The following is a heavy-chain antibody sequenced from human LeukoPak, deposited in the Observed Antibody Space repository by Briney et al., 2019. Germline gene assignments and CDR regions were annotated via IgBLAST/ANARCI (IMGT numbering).Heavy chain of an antibody. D-gene: IGHD2-15*01. V-gene: IGHV3-74*01. CDR1: GFTFSSYW. Sequence: GGSLRLSCAASGFTFSSYWMHWVRQAPGKGLVWVSRINSDGSSTSYADSVKGRFTISRDNAKNTLYLQMNSLRAEDTAVYYCAREGYCSGGSCYSDFDYWGQGTLVTASS. CDR2: INSDGSST. CDR3: AREGYCSGGSCYSDFDY. J-gene: IGHJ4*02.